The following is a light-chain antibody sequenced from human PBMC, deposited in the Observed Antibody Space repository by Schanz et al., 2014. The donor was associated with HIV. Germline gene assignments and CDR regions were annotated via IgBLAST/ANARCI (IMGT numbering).Light chain of an antibody. V-gene: IGKV1-12*01. CDR1: QGISSW. CDR2: GAS. CDR3: QHSYSAPYT. J-gene: IGKJ3*01. Sequence: DIQMTQSPSSLSASVGARVTITCQASQGISSWLAWYQQKPGKAPKLLIFGASNLQGGVPSRFSASGSGTHFTLTIRSLQPEDFATYYCQHSYSAPYTFGPGTKIDVK.